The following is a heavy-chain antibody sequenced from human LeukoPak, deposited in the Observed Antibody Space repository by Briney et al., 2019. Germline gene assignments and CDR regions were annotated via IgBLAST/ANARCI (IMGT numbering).Heavy chain of an antibody. J-gene: IGHJ5*02. Sequence: SQTLSLTCAISGDSVSSDSAAWNWIRQSPSRGLEWLGRTYYRSKWYNDYAVSVKSRITINPDTSKNQFSLQLNSVTPGDTAVYYCARDIPGSGSYYHWFDPWGQGTLVTVSS. CDR2: TYYRSKWYN. CDR3: ARDIPGSGSYYHWFDP. CDR1: GDSVSSDSAA. D-gene: IGHD3-10*01. V-gene: IGHV6-1*01.